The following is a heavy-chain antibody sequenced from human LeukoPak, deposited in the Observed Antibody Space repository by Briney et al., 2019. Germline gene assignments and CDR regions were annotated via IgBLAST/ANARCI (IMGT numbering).Heavy chain of an antibody. CDR1: GGSISSYY. CDR2: IYTSGST. CDR3: ARDQYYYGSGSPNDP. J-gene: IGHJ5*02. V-gene: IGHV4-4*07. D-gene: IGHD3-10*01. Sequence: SETLSPTCTVSGGSISSYYWSWLRQPAGKGLEWIGRIYTSGSTNYNPSLKSRVTMSVDTSKNQFSLKLSSVTAADTAVYYCARDQYYYGSGSPNDPWGQGTLVTVSS.